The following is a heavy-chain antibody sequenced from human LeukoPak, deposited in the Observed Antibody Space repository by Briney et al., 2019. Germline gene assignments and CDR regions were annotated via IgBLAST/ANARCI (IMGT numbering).Heavy chain of an antibody. V-gene: IGHV1-69*13. CDR2: IIPIFGTA. CDR3: ARWSDYYASSGFVGSGSFDY. Sequence: SVKVSCKASGGTFSSYAINWVRQAPGQGLEWMGGIIPIFGTANYAQKFQGRVTITADESTSTAYMELSSLRSEDTAVYYWARWSDYYASSGFVGSGSFDYWGQGTLVTVSS. J-gene: IGHJ4*02. D-gene: IGHD3-22*01. CDR1: GGTFSSYA.